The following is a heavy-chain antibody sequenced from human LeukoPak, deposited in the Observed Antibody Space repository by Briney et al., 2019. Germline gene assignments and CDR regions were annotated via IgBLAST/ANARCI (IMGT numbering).Heavy chain of an antibody. D-gene: IGHD6-13*01. Sequence: GGSLRLSCAASGFTFSSYAMSWVRQAPGKGLEWVSAISGSGGSTYYADSVKGRFTISRDNSKNTLYLQMNSLRAEDRAVYYCAKAPSSSWYAWSDYWGQGTLVIVSS. CDR1: GFTFSSYA. CDR3: AKAPSSSWYAWSDY. J-gene: IGHJ4*02. V-gene: IGHV3-23*01. CDR2: ISGSGGST.